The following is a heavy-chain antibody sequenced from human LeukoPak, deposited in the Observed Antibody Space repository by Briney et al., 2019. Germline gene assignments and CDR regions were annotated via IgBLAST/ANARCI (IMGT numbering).Heavy chain of an antibody. Sequence: ASVTVSCKASGYTFTSYDINWVRQATGQGLEWMGWMNPNSGNTGYAQKFQGRVTITRNTSISTAYMELRSLRSDDTAVYYCASSTPYYYNIGGYHNPPHSDHWGQGILVTVPS. CDR1: GYTFTSYD. V-gene: IGHV1-8*03. J-gene: IGHJ4*02. CDR2: MNPNSGNT. CDR3: ASSTPYYYNIGGYHNPPHSDH. D-gene: IGHD3-22*01.